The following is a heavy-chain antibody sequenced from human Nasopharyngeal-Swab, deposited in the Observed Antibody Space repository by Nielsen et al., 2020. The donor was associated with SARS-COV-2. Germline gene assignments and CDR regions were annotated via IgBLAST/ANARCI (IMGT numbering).Heavy chain of an antibody. CDR3: ARSPRLQPWSGPYYYMDV. V-gene: IGHV1-69*01. CDR2: IIPIFGTA. J-gene: IGHJ6*03. D-gene: IGHD3-3*01. Sequence: ARQATGQGSEWLGGIIPIFGTANYAQKFQGRVTITADESTSTAYMELSSLRSEDTAVYYCARSPRLQPWSGPYYYMDVWGKGTTVTVSS.